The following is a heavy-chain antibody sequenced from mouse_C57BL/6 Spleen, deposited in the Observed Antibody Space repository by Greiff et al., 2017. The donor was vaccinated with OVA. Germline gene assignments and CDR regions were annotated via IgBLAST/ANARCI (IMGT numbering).Heavy chain of an antibody. CDR2: ILPGSGST. CDR1: GYTFTGYW. Sequence: QVQLQQSGAELMKPGASVKLSCKATGYTFTGYWIEWVKQRPGHGLEWIGEILPGSGSTNYNEKFKGKATFTADTSSNTAYMQLSSLTTEDSAIYYCARSQSYDYDEGYYFDYWGQGTTLTVSS. V-gene: IGHV1-9*01. CDR3: ARSQSYDYDEGYYFDY. J-gene: IGHJ2*01. D-gene: IGHD2-4*01.